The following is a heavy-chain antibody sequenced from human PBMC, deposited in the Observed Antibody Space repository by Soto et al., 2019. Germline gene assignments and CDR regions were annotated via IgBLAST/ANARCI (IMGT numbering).Heavy chain of an antibody. Sequence: QVQLVQSGAEVKKPGASVKVSCKASDYTFSSYGINWVRQAPGQGLEWMGWISPYNDNTQYAQRFQGRVTLTTDTSTNTAYMELRSLRSEDTAVYYCARGMWELPIDYWGQGTLVTVSS. CDR3: ARGMWELPIDY. V-gene: IGHV1-18*01. J-gene: IGHJ4*02. D-gene: IGHD1-26*01. CDR1: DYTFSSYG. CDR2: ISPYNDNT.